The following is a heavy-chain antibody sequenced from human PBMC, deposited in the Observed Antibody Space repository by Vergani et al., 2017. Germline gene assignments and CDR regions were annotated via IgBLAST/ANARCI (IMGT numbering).Heavy chain of an antibody. CDR2: IGSRGPYI. V-gene: IGHV3-21*06. CDR3: ARDCTSGGCPENYGMDV. CDR1: GFTFSDFS. J-gene: IGHJ6*04. Sequence: VQLVESGGGLVKPGGSLRLSCAASGFTFSDFSMSWVRQAPGKGLEWVAFIGSRGPYINYADSVKGRFIISRDNTNNSLFLQLRSRRAEDAAVYYCARDCTSGGCPENYGMDVWRKGATVTVTS. D-gene: IGHD2-8*01.